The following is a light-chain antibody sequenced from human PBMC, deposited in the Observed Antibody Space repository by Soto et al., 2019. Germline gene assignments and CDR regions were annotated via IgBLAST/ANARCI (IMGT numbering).Light chain of an antibody. CDR3: QQGSFTLT. Sequence: AIRMTQSPSSFSASTGDRVTITCRASQGISSYLAWYQQKPGKAPKLLIYAASTLQSGVPSRFSGSGSGTDFTLTISSLQPEDFATYYCQQGSFTLTFGGGTKLEI. CDR1: QGISSY. CDR2: AAS. J-gene: IGKJ4*01. V-gene: IGKV1-8*01.